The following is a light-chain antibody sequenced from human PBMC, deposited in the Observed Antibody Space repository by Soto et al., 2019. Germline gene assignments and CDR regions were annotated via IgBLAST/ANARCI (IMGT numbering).Light chain of an antibody. Sequence: EMVLTQSPGTLSLSPEERATLSCRASQSVSSSYLAWYQQKPGQAPRLLIYGASSRATGIPDRFSGSGSVTGFSLTISSLEPEDFAVYYCQQYGSSPLTFGGGTKVAIK. CDR3: QQYGSSPLT. CDR1: QSVSSSY. V-gene: IGKV3-20*01. CDR2: GAS. J-gene: IGKJ4*01.